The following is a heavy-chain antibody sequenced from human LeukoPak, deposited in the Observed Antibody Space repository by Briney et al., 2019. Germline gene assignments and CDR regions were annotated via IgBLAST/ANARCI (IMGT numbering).Heavy chain of an antibody. J-gene: IGHJ4*02. CDR2: ISSSSSYI. V-gene: IGHV3-21*01. CDR1: GFTFSSYS. D-gene: IGHD7-27*01. CDR3: ARVWSGRTKTGDLNY. Sequence: GGSLRLSCAASGFTFSSYSMNWVRQAPGKGLEWVSSISSSSSYIYYADSVKGRFTISRDNAKNSLYLQMNSLRAEDTAVYYCARVWSGRTKTGDLNYWGQGTLVTVSS.